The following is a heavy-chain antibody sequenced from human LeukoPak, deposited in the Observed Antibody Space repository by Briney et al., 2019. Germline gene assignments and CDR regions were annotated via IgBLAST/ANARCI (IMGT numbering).Heavy chain of an antibody. Sequence: TGGSLRLSCAASGFTFKNAWMSWVRQAPGKGLEWVGRIKSKTDGETVYYAAPVKGRLTISRDDSKATLFLHMNSLKTGDTAVYYCARGAGYGDYRYFDYWGQGALVTVSS. CDR1: GFTFKNAW. J-gene: IGHJ4*02. CDR3: ARGAGYGDYRYFDY. V-gene: IGHV3-15*01. CDR2: IKSKTDGETV. D-gene: IGHD4-17*01.